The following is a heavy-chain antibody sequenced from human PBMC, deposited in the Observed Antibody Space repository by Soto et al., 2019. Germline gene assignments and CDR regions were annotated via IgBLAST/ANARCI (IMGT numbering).Heavy chain of an antibody. CDR3: AREEVAVACTQYYSGMHV. CDR2: IIPIFGTA. Sequence: QVQLVQSGAEVKKPGSSVKVSCKASGGTFSSYAISWVRQAPGQGLEWMGGIIPIFGTANYAEKFQGRVTMTEDECSRTEDRELRSQRSENTAMYYCAREEVAVACTQYYSGMHVWGQGSKVTVSS. CDR1: GGTFSSYA. D-gene: IGHD6-19*01. V-gene: IGHV1-69*12. J-gene: IGHJ6*02.